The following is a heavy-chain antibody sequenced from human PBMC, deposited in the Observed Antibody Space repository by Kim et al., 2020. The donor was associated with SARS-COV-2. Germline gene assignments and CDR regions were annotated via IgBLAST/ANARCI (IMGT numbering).Heavy chain of an antibody. J-gene: IGHJ6*02. CDR3: ARARGGSYYYGMDV. V-gene: IGHV3-30-3*01. Sequence: GGSLRLSCAASGFTFSSYAMHWVRQAPGKGLEWVAVISYDGSNKYYADSVKGRFTISRDNSKNTLYLQMNSLRAEDTAVYYCARARGGSYYYGMDVWDQG. CDR2: ISYDGSNK. D-gene: IGHD1-26*01. CDR1: GFTFSSYA.